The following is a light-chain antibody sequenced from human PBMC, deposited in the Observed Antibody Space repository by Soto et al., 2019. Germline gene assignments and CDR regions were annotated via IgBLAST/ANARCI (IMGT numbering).Light chain of an antibody. CDR1: NIGSKN. Sequence: SYELTQPLSVSVALGQTARITCGGNNIGSKNVHWYQQKPGQAPVLVIYRDSNRPSGIPERFSGSNSGNTATLTISRAQAGDEADYYCSSYTAGGTIFGTGTKLTVL. CDR3: SSYTAGGTI. V-gene: IGLV3-9*01. J-gene: IGLJ1*01. CDR2: RDS.